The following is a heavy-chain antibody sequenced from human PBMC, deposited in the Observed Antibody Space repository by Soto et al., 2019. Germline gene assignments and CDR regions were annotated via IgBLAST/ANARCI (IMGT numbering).Heavy chain of an antibody. J-gene: IGHJ6*02. CDR3: ARVVMTTVLASFYYGLDV. D-gene: IGHD4-4*01. CDR2: IIPLIGTA. V-gene: IGHV1-69*18. Sequence: QVQLVQSGAEVRKPGSSVTVSCKASGGTFSTYGITWVRQAPGQGLEWMGNIIPLIGTANYAQRFRGRVTITADESTTTDYMELTSLRSEDTAVYYCARVVMTTVLASFYYGLDVWGQGTTVTVSS. CDR1: GGTFSTYG.